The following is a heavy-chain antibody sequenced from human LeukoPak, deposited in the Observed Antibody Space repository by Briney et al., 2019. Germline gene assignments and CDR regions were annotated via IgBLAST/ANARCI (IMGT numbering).Heavy chain of an antibody. D-gene: IGHD3-9*01. V-gene: IGHV3-7*01. CDR2: IKQDGSEK. CDR1: GFTFSSYW. Sequence: PGGSLRLSCAASGFTFSSYWMSWVRQAPGKGLEGVANIKQDGSEKYYVDSVKGRFTISRDNAKNSLYLQMTSLRAEDTAVYYCARDPPQMLYDILTGYSDYWGQGTLVTVSS. CDR3: ARDPPQMLYDILTGYSDY. J-gene: IGHJ4*02.